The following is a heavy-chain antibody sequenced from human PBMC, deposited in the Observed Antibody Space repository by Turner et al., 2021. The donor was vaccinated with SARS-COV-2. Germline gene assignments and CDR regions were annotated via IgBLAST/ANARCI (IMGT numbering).Heavy chain of an antibody. J-gene: IGHJ4*02. CDR3: AKVFFSYGYYAVYFDY. Sequence: QMQLVESGGGVVQPGRSLRLSCAASGFTFSSYGMHWVRQAPGKGLEWVAVISYDGSNKYYADSVKGRFTISRDNSKNTLYLQMNSLRAEDTAVYYCAKVFFSYGYYAVYFDYWGQGTLVTVSS. V-gene: IGHV3-30*18. CDR2: ISYDGSNK. D-gene: IGHD5-18*01. CDR1: GFTFSSYG.